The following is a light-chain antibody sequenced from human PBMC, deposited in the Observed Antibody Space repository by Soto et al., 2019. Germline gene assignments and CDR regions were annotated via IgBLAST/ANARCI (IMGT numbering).Light chain of an antibody. CDR1: SDSIGSNS. J-gene: IGLJ2*01. V-gene: IGLV6-57*04. CDR3: QSYDTHTVV. Sequence: NFMLTQPHSVSESPGKTVTISCTRSSDSIGSNSVQWYQQRPGSAPTTVIYEDDQRPSGVPNRFAGSIDRSSNSASLTISGLQTEDEADYYCQSYDTHTVVFGGGTKLTVL. CDR2: EDD.